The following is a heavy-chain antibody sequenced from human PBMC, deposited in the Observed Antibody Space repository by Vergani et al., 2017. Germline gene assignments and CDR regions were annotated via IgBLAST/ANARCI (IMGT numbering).Heavy chain of an antibody. J-gene: IGHJ4*02. CDR3: ARGSWGTGTANFDY. D-gene: IGHD1-1*01. CDR1: GGSISSGSYY. CDR2: IYTSGST. V-gene: IGHV4-61*02. Sequence: QVQLQESGPGLVKPSQTLSLTCTVSGGSISSGSYYWSWIRQPAGKGLEWIGRIYTSGSTNYNPSLKSRVTISVDTSKNQFSLKLSSVTAADTAVYYCARGSWGTGTANFDYWGQGTLVTVSS.